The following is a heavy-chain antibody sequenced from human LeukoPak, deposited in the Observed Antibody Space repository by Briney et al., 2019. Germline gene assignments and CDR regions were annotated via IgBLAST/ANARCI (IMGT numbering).Heavy chain of an antibody. D-gene: IGHD3-16*02. Sequence: SETLSLTCAVSGDSISSDYWSWIRQPPGKGLEWIGYIYYTGSTNYNPSLKSRVTISVDASKNQFSLKLSSVTAADTAVYYCARGKNDYVWGSYRPFDYWGQGTLVTVSS. CDR3: ARGKNDYVWGSYRPFDY. J-gene: IGHJ4*02. CDR1: GDSISSDY. V-gene: IGHV4-59*12. CDR2: IYYTGST.